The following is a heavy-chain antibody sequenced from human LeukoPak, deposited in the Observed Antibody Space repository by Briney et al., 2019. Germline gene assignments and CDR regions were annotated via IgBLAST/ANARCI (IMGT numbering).Heavy chain of an antibody. Sequence: GASVKVSCKASGGTFSSYAISWVRQAPGQGLEWMGRIIPILGIANYAQKFQGRVTITADKSTSTAYMELSSLRSEDTAVYYCARDDIVVVVAAEPYYYYGMDVWGQGTTVTVSS. CDR3: ARDDIVVVVAAEPYYYYGMDV. CDR1: GGTFSSYA. J-gene: IGHJ6*02. CDR2: IIPILGIA. V-gene: IGHV1-69*04. D-gene: IGHD2-15*01.